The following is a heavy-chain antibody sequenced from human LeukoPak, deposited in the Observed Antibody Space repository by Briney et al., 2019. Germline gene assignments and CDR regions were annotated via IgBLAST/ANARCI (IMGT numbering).Heavy chain of an antibody. CDR3: ARGAHRYYDSSGYYVDY. J-gene: IGHJ4*02. CDR1: GFTFSDYY. D-gene: IGHD3-22*01. Sequence: GGSLRLSCAASGFTFSDYYMSWIRQAPGKGLEWVSYISSSGNIVYYTDSVKGRFTISRDNAKNSLFLQMNSLRAEDTAVYYCARGAHRYYDSSGYYVDYWGQGTLVTVSS. V-gene: IGHV3-11*01. CDR2: ISSSGNIV.